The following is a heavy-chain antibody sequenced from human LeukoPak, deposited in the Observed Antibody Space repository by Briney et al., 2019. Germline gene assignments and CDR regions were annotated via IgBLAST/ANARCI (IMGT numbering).Heavy chain of an antibody. CDR1: GFTFSDYS. J-gene: IGHJ4*02. CDR3: ARDYKYAFDN. CDR2: IGIDSGNT. V-gene: IGHV3-48*01. D-gene: IGHD5-24*01. Sequence: GGSLRLSCAASGFTFSDYSMNWVRQAPGKGLEWISYIGIDSGNTNYADSVKGRFTISGDKAKNSLYLQMNSLRVEDTAVYYCARDYKYAFDNWGQGTLVTVS.